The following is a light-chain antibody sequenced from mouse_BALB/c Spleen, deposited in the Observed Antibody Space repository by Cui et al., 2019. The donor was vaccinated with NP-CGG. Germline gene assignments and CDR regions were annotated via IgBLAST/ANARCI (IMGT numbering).Light chain of an antibody. CDR1: TGAVTTSNY. Sequence: QAVVTHESALTISPGETVIFTCRSSTGAVTTSNYANWVQEKPDHLFTGLIGGTNNRPPGVPARFSGSLIGDKAALTITGAQTEDEAIYFCALWYSNHWVFGGGTKLTVL. J-gene: IGLJ1*01. CDR2: GTN. CDR3: ALWYSNHWV. V-gene: IGLV1*01.